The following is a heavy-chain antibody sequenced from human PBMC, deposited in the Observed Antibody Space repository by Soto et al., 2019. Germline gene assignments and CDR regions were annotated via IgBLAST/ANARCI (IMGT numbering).Heavy chain of an antibody. V-gene: IGHV3-48*01. D-gene: IGHD2-8*01. J-gene: IGHJ4*02. CDR1: GFTFSSYS. CDR3: VSWVSVHFDY. Sequence: GGSLRLSCAASGFTFSSYSMNWVRQAPGKGLEWVSYISSSSSTIYYADSVKGRFTISRDNAKNSLYLQMNRLRVEDTARYFCVSWVSVHFDYWGPGTLVTVSS. CDR2: ISSSSSTI.